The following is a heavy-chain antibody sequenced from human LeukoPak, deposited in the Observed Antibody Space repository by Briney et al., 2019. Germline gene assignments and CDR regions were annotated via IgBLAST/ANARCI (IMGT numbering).Heavy chain of an antibody. V-gene: IGHV3-74*01. CDR1: GFTFSKYW. D-gene: IGHD6-19*01. CDR2: INTDGTVT. Sequence: GGSLRLSCAASGFTFSKYWMLWVRQAPGKGLESVSRINTDGTVTTHADSVKGRFTVSRDNADNTMFLQMNRVRDEDTAVYYCATKQWLAPPPDSWGQGTPVTVSS. CDR3: ATKQWLAPPPDS. J-gene: IGHJ4*02.